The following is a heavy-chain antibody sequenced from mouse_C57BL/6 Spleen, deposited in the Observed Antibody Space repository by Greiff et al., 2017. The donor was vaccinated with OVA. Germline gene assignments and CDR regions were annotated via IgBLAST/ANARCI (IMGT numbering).Heavy chain of an antibody. CDR3: AREELGLDY. V-gene: IGHV1-26*01. CDR2: INPNNGGT. J-gene: IGHJ2*01. Sequence: EVQLQQSGPELVKPGASVKISCKASGYTFTDYYMNWVKQSHGKSLEWIGDINPNNGGTIYNQKFKGKATLTVDKSSSTAYMELRSLTSEDSAVYYCAREELGLDYWGQGTTLTVSS. CDR1: GYTFTDYY.